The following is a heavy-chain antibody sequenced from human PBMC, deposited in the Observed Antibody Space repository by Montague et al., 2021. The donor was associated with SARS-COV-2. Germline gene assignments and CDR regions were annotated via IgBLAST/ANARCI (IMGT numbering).Heavy chain of an antibody. Sequence: VKPTQTLTLTCTFSGFSLSTSGMCVSWIRQPPGKALEWLALIDWDDDKYYSTSLKTRLTISKDTSKNQVVLTMTNMDPVDTATYYCARMVTIFSLGGYYYYYGMDVWSQGTTVTVSS. D-gene: IGHD3-9*01. V-gene: IGHV2-70*01. J-gene: IGHJ6*02. CDR1: GFSLSTSGMC. CDR3: ARMVTIFSLGGYYYYYGMDV. CDR2: IDWDDDK.